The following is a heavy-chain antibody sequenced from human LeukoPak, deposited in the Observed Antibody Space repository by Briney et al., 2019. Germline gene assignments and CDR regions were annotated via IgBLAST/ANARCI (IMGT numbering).Heavy chain of an antibody. V-gene: IGHV3-9*01. Sequence: PGGSLRLSCAASGFTFSSYAMSWVRQAPGKGLEWVSGISWNSGSIGYADSVKGRFTISRDNAKNSLYLQMNSLRAEDTALYYCAKDRDAQRHDAFDIWGQGTMVTVSS. J-gene: IGHJ3*02. CDR1: GFTFSSYA. CDR3: AKDRDAQRHDAFDI. CDR2: ISWNSGSI.